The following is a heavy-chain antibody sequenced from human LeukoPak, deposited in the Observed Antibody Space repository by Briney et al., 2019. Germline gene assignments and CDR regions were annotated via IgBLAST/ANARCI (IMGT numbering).Heavy chain of an antibody. CDR2: ISSSSRTI. J-gene: IGHJ3*02. CDR1: GFTFSSDS. V-gene: IGHV3-48*04. CDR3: ARARSSYGYGDAFDI. Sequence: GGSLRLSCAASGFTFSSDSMNWVRQTPGKGLEWVSYISSSSRTIYYADSVKGRFTISRDNAKNSLYLQMNSLRAEDTAVYYCARARSSYGYGDAFDIWGQGTMVTVSS. D-gene: IGHD5-18*01.